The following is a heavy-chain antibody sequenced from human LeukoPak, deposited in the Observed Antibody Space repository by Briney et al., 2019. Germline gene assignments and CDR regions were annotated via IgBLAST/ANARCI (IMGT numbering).Heavy chain of an antibody. D-gene: IGHD2-8*01. V-gene: IGHV3-21*01. CDR3: ARDGVYIRNAFDI. CDR2: ISSGSSYI. Sequence: GGSLRLSCTASGFTFTNAWMTWVRQAPGKGLEWVSSISSGSSYIYYADSVKGRFTISRDNAKNSLYLQMNSLRAEDTAVYYCARDGVYIRNAFDIWGQGTMVTVSS. J-gene: IGHJ3*02. CDR1: GFTFTNAW.